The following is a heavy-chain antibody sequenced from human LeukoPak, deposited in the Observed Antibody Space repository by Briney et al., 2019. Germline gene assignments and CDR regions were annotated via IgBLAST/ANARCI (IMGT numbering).Heavy chain of an antibody. CDR2: IRFDGRNE. J-gene: IGHJ4*02. Sequence: PGASLRLSFAASGFTFSGYAMGGVRQAPGKGLEGVAFIRFDGRNEYYADSVKGRLTISRDKSKNTLYLQMNSLRAEDTAVYYCARDTRRYSSSWHYVDYWGQGTLVTVSS. CDR1: GFTFSGYA. D-gene: IGHD6-13*01. CDR3: ARDTRRYSSSWHYVDY. V-gene: IGHV3-30*02.